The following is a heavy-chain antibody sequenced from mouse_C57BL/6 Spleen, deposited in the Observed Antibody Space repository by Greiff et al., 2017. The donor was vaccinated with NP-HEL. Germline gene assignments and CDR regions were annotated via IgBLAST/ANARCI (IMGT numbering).Heavy chain of an antibody. Sequence: EVKVEESGGGLVQPGGSLSLSCAASGFTFTDYYMSWVRQPPGKALEWLGFIRNKANGYTTEYSASVKGRFTISRDNSQSILYLQMNALRAEDSATYYCARSPNYYGSSSRSWYFDVWGTGTTVTVSS. CDR3: ARSPNYYGSSSRSWYFDV. J-gene: IGHJ1*03. V-gene: IGHV7-3*01. CDR1: GFTFTDYY. CDR2: IRNKANGYTT. D-gene: IGHD1-1*01.